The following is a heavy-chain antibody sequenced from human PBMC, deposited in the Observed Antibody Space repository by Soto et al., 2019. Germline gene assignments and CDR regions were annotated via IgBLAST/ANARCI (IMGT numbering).Heavy chain of an antibody. CDR3: AKGSIEYSASVDN. V-gene: IGHV3-23*01. CDR2: ISARGGSL. CDR1: GFSFSSYA. J-gene: IGHJ4*02. Sequence: EVQLLESGGGLVQPGGSLRLACTASGFSFSSYAMVWVRQAPGKGLEWVSVISARGGSLYFADSVKGRFTISRDNSKNVLSLEMNNLRAEDTATHFCAKGSIEYSASVDNWGQGTLVLVSS. D-gene: IGHD5-12*01.